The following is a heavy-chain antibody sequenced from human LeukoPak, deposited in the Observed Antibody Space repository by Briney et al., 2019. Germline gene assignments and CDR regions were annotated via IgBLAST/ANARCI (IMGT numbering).Heavy chain of an antibody. CDR2: INHSGST. J-gene: IGHJ4*02. D-gene: IGHD3-22*01. CDR3: ARDQIYYYDRSLT. Sequence: PSETLSLTCAVYGGSFSDYYWSWIRQPPGKGLEWIGEINHSGSTNYNPSLKSRVTISVDTSKNQFSLKLSSVTAADTAVYFCARDQIYYYDRSLTWGQGTLVTVSS. V-gene: IGHV4-34*01. CDR1: GGSFSDYY.